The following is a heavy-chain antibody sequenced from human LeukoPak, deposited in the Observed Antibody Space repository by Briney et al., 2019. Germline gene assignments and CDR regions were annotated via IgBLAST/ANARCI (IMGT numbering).Heavy chain of an antibody. D-gene: IGHD2-2*01. CDR2: IVGGAGGT. CDR1: GFTFSSHG. J-gene: IGHJ4*02. CDR3: AHGSMYQLDS. Sequence: GGSLRLSCAASGFTFSSHGMSWVRQAPGKGLEWVSGIVGGAGGTYYADSVKGRFTISRDNSKNTLYLQMNSLRAEDTAVYYCAHGSMYQLDSWGQGTLVTVSS. V-gene: IGHV3-23*01.